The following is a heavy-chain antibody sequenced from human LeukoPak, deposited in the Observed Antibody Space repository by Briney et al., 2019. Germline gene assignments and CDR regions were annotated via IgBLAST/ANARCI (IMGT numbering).Heavy chain of an antibody. CDR2: IIPILGIA. J-gene: IGHJ4*02. CDR3: ARSGRGYYDSSGYYRY. V-gene: IGHV1-69*04. CDR1: GGTFISYA. Sequence: SVKVSCKASGGTFISYAISWVRQAPGQGLEWMGRIIPILGIANYAQKFQGRVTITADKSTSTAYVELSSLRSEDTAVYYCARSGRGYYDSSGYYRYWGQGTLVTVSS. D-gene: IGHD3-22*01.